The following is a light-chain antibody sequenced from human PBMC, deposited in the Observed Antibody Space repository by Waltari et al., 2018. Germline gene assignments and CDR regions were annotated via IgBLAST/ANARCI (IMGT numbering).Light chain of an antibody. CDR2: WAS. CDR1: KSLLHSSNDKNY. V-gene: IGKV4-1*01. Sequence: DIVMTQSPDSLAVSLGERATIICTSSKSLLHSSNDKNYLSWYQQKSGQPPKLFIYWASTRESGVPDRFSGSGSGTHFTLTINSVQAEDVALYYCQQHDSLPLTCGGGTRLEIK. CDR3: QQHDSLPLT. J-gene: IGKJ4*01.